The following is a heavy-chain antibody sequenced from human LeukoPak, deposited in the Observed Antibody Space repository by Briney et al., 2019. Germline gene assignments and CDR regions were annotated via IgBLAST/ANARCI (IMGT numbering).Heavy chain of an antibody. CDR2: INPSGGST. Sequence: ASVKVSCKASGYTFTSYYMHWVRQAPGQGLEWMGIINPSGGSTTYAQKFQGRVTMTRDTSTSTVYMELSSLRSEDTAVYYCARVGYCSSTSCYILVFWGQGTLVTVSS. J-gene: IGHJ4*02. V-gene: IGHV1-46*01. D-gene: IGHD2-2*02. CDR3: ARVGYCSSTSCYILVF. CDR1: GYTFTSYY.